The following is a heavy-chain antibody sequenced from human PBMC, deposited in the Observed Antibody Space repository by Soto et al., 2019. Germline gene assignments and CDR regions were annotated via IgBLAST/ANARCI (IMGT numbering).Heavy chain of an antibody. CDR2: INPNSGGT. J-gene: IGHJ6*02. Sequence: QVQLVQSGAEVKTPGSSVKVSCKASGYTFTGYYMHWVRQAPGQGLEWMGWINPNSGGTNYAQKFKGRVTMTRDTSISTAYMELSRLRSDDTAVYYCARVYQWLGGGRDVWCQGTTVTVSS. CDR1: GYTFTGYY. V-gene: IGHV1-2*02. CDR3: ARVYQWLGGGRDV. D-gene: IGHD6-19*01.